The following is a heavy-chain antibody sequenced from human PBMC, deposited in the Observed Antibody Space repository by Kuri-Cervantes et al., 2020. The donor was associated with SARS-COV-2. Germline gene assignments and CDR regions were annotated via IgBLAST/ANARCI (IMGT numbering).Heavy chain of an antibody. J-gene: IGHJ4*02. Sequence: SWIRQPPGKALEWLALIDWDDDKYYSTSLKTRLTISKDTSKNQVVLTMTNMDPVDTATYYCAHTGLTFGGVIVAHDYWGQGTLVTVSS. CDR2: IDWDDDK. D-gene: IGHD3-16*02. V-gene: IGHV2-70*12. CDR3: AHTGLTFGGVIVAHDY.